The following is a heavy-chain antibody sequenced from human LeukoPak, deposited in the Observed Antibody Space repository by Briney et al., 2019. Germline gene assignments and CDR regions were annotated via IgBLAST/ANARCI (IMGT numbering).Heavy chain of an antibody. CDR1: GFTFSSYA. CDR3: VRDHSTGGSGWYYDS. J-gene: IGHJ5*01. CDR2: ISGSGGDT. Sequence: PGGSLRPSCAASGFTFSSYAMSWVRQAPGKGLEWVSSISGSGGDTYYADSVKGRFTISRDNSKNMLYLEVSSLRADDTAVYYCVRDHSTGGSGWYYDSWGQGTLLTVSS. V-gene: IGHV3-23*01. D-gene: IGHD6-19*01.